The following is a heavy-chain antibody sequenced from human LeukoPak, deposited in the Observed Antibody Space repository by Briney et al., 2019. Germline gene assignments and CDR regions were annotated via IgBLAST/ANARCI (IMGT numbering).Heavy chain of an antibody. D-gene: IGHD1-26*01. CDR3: AKRMGGANFDY. Sequence: PGGSLRLSCAASGFTVSSNYMSWVRQAPGKGLEWVSVIYSGGSTYYADSVRGRFTISRDNSKNTLYLQMNSLRAEDTAVYYCAKRMGGANFDYWGQGTLVTVSS. CDR2: IYSGGST. V-gene: IGHV3-66*04. CDR1: GFTVSSNY. J-gene: IGHJ4*02.